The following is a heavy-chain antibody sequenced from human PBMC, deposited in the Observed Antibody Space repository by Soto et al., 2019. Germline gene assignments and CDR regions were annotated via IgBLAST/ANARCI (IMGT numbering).Heavy chain of an antibody. CDR2: ISSSSSYI. J-gene: IGHJ3*02. CDR1: GFTFSSYS. V-gene: IGHV3-21*01. Sequence: GGSLRLSCAASGFTFSSYSMNWVRQAPGKGLEWVSSISSSSSYIYYADSVKGRFTISRDNAKNSLYLQMNSLRAEDTAVDYWARGGELTGDAFDIWGQGTMVTVSS. D-gene: IGHD7-27*01. CDR3: ARGGELTGDAFDI.